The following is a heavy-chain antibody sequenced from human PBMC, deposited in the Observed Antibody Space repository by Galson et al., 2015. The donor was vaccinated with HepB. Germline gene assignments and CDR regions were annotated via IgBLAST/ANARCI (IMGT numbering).Heavy chain of an antibody. D-gene: IGHD3-3*02. V-gene: IGHV1-8*01. J-gene: IGHJ4*02. Sequence: SVKVSCKASGYTFTSYDINWVRQATGQGLEWMGWMNPNSGNTGYAQKFQGRVTMTRNTSISTAYMELSSLRPKDTAVYYCARGLPYTISSTTGFDYWGQGTLVTVSS. CDR3: ARGLPYTISSTTGFDY. CDR1: GYTFTSYD. CDR2: MNPNSGNT.